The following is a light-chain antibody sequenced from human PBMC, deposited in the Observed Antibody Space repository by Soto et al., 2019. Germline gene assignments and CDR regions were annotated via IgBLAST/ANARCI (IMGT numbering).Light chain of an antibody. CDR3: QQYNSYSYT. CDR1: QSIRNW. V-gene: IGKV1-5*03. Sequence: DIQMTQSPSTLSASVGDRVTITCRASQSIRNWLAWYQQKPGKAPKLLIYKASSLESGVPSRFSGSGSGTEFTLTISSLQSDDFATYYCQQYNSYSYTFGQGTKLEIK. CDR2: KAS. J-gene: IGKJ2*01.